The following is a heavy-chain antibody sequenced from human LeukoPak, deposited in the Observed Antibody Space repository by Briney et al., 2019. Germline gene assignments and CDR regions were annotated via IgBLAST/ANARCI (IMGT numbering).Heavy chain of an antibody. D-gene: IGHD2-8*01. Sequence: ASVKVSCKASGYTFTSYGISWVRQAPGQGLEWMGWISAYNGNTNYAQKLQGRVTMTTDTSTSTAYMELRSLRSDDTAVYYCARDILLKVYGGNWFDPWGQGTLVTVSS. CDR3: ARDILLKVYGGNWFDP. CDR1: GYTFTSYG. J-gene: IGHJ5*02. CDR2: ISAYNGNT. V-gene: IGHV1-18*01.